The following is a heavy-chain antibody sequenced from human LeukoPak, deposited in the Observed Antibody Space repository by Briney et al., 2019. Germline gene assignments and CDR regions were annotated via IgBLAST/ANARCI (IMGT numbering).Heavy chain of an antibody. J-gene: IGHJ5*02. CDR1: GFTFSSYA. CDR3: AKDQAYGGEGDWFDP. Sequence: PGGSLRLSCAASGFTFSSYAMSWVRQAAGKGLEWVSAISGSGGSTYYADSVKGRFTISRDNSKNTLYLQMNSLRAEDTAVYYCAKDQAYGGEGDWFDPWGQGTLVTVSS. V-gene: IGHV3-23*01. D-gene: IGHD4-23*01. CDR2: ISGSGGST.